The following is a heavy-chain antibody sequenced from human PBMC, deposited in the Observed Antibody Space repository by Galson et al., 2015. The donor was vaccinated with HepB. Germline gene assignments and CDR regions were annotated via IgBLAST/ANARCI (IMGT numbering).Heavy chain of an antibody. Sequence: LSLSCAGSGFTFTNHAMYWVRQAPGKGLEWVSAISGSGGNTYYADSVRGRFTIPRDNRRNTLYLQMNGLGVEDTAVYFCARSPGISATHYFDSWGLGTLVTVSS. CDR1: GFTFTNHA. CDR3: ARSPGISATHYFDS. D-gene: IGHD3-10*01. J-gene: IGHJ4*02. CDR2: ISGSGGNT. V-gene: IGHV3-23*01.